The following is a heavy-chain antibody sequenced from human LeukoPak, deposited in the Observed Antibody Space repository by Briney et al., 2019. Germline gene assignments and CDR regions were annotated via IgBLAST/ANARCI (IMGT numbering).Heavy chain of an antibody. CDR3: ARGVVITIFGARSFNWFDP. CDR2: INPNSGGT. Sequence: ASVKVSCKASGYTFTGYYMHWVRQAPGQGLEWMGWINPNSGGTNYAQKFQGRVTMTRDTSISTAYMELSRLRSDDTAVYYCARGVVITIFGARSFNWFDPWGQGTLVTVSS. CDR1: GYTFTGYY. J-gene: IGHJ5*02. D-gene: IGHD3-3*01. V-gene: IGHV1-2*02.